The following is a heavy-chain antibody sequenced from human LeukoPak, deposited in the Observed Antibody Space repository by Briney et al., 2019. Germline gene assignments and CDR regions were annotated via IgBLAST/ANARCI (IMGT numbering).Heavy chain of an antibody. J-gene: IGHJ4*02. CDR3: ARVEGSIFDY. Sequence: QAGGSLRLSCAASKFTFSSYSMTWVRQAPGKGLEWVAYINQDGTEKYYVDSVKGRFTISRDNAQNSLYLQMNSLRAEDTAVYYCARVEGSIFDYWDQGTLVTVSS. CDR1: KFTFSSYS. CDR2: INQDGTEK. V-gene: IGHV3-7*05.